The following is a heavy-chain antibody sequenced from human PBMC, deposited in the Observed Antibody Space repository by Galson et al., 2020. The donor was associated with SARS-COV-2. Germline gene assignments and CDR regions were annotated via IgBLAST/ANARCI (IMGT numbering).Heavy chain of an antibody. V-gene: IGHV4-59*01. CDR1: GGSISSYY. D-gene: IGHD5-18*01. CDR3: ARYSSGGYFVDY. Sequence: SETLSLTCTVSGGSISSYYWSWIRQPPGKGLEWIGYIYYSGVTNYNPSLKSRLTMSVDTSRNQISLKLSSVTDADTAVYYCARYSSGGYFVDYWGQGALVTVSS. CDR2: IYYSGVT. J-gene: IGHJ4*02.